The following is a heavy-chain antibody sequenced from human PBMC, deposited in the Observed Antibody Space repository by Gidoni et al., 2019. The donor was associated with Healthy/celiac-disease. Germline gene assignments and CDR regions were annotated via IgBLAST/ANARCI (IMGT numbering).Heavy chain of an antibody. D-gene: IGHD3-10*01. V-gene: IGHV3-23*04. Sequence: EVQLVESGGGLVQPGGSLSLSCAASGVPFTTYAMSWVRQAPGKGLGWVSAISGSGGSTYYADSVKGRSTISRDNSKNTLYLQMNSLRAEDTAVYYCAKEAITMVRGPWFDPWGQGTLVTVSS. J-gene: IGHJ5*02. CDR2: ISGSGGST. CDR3: AKEAITMVRGPWFDP. CDR1: GVPFTTYA.